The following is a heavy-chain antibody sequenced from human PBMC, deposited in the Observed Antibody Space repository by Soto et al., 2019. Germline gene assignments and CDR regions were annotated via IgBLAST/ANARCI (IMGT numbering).Heavy chain of an antibody. CDR2: IGVSDGSR. CDR3: VKDSRARGQDWGYDY. V-gene: IGHV3-23*01. Sequence: GGSLRLSCAASGFTFSAYAMGWVRQPPGKGLEWVSGIGVSDGSRYYADSVKGRFSISRDNSENTVYLQMNGLRAEDTAVYYCVKDSRARGQDWGYDYWGQGVQVTVSS. J-gene: IGHJ4*02. CDR1: GFTFSAYA. D-gene: IGHD7-27*01.